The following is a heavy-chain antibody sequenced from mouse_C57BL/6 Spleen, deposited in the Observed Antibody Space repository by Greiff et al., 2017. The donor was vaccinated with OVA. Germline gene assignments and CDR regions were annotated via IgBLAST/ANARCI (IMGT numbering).Heavy chain of an antibody. J-gene: IGHJ3*01. D-gene: IGHD1-1*01. CDR2: IYPGNSDT. CDR3: TRDYYGSGTWFAY. Sequence: EVQLQQSGTVLARPGASVKMSCKTSGYTFTSYWMHWVKQRPGQGLEWIGAIYPGNSDTSYNQKFKGKAKLTAVTSASTAYMELSSLTNEDSAVYYCTRDYYGSGTWFAYWGQGTLVTVAA. CDR1: GYTFTSYW. V-gene: IGHV1-5*01.